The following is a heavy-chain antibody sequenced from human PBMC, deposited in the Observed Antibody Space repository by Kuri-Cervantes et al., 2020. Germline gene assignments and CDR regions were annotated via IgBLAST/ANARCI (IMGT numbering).Heavy chain of an antibody. V-gene: IGHV3-23*01. CDR2: ISGSGGST. J-gene: IGHJ4*02. CDR1: GFTVSSNY. CDR3: AKVGSGWHPERFDY. Sequence: GGSLRLSCAASGFTVSSNYMSWVRQAPGKGLEWVSAISGSGGSTYYADSVKGRFTISRDNSKNTLYLQMNSLRAEDTAVYYCAKVGSGWHPERFDYWGQGTLVTVSS. D-gene: IGHD6-19*01.